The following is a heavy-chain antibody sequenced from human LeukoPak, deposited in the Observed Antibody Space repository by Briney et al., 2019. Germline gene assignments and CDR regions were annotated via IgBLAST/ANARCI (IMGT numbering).Heavy chain of an antibody. J-gene: IGHJ6*03. CDR2: ISSNGGST. Sequence: GGSLRLSCAASGFTFSSYAKHWVRQAPGKGLEYVSAISSNGGSTYYANSVKGRFTISRDNSKNTLYLQMGSLRAEDMAVYYCARDGSLWGPWTAKHTVYYYYMDVWGKGTTVTVSS. V-gene: IGHV3-64*01. CDR3: ARDGSLWGPWTAKHTVYYYYMDV. CDR1: GFTFSSYA. D-gene: IGHD3-16*01.